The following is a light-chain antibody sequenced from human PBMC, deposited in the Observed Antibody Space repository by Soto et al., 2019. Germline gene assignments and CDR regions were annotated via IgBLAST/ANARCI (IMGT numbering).Light chain of an antibody. J-gene: IGLJ3*02. CDR3: SSYAGSNHFV. Sequence: QSALTQPPSASGSPGQSVTISCTGTRSDVGGYNYVSWYQQHPGKAPKLMIYEVSKRPSGVPDRFSGSKSGNTASLTVSGLQAEDEADYYCSSYAGSNHFVFGGGTKLTVL. CDR2: EVS. CDR1: RSDVGGYNY. V-gene: IGLV2-8*01.